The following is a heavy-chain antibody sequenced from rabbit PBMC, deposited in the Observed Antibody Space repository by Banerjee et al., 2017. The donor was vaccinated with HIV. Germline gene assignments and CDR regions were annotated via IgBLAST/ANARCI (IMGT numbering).Heavy chain of an antibody. J-gene: IGHJ4*01. CDR1: GFTISSSYY. Sequence: QSLEESGGDLVKPGASLTLTCTASGFTISSSYYMCWVRQAPGKGLEWIACIYAGSSGSTYYANWAKGRFTISKTSSTTVTLQMTSLTAADTATLFCARVVAAGGNGGGYAVLWGPGTLVTVS. D-gene: IGHD6-1*01. CDR2: IYAGSSGST. CDR3: ARVVAAGGNGGGYAVL. V-gene: IGHV1S40*01.